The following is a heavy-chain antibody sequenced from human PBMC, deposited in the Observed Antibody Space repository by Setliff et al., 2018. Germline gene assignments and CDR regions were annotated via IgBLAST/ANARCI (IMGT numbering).Heavy chain of an antibody. V-gene: IGHV3-30*03. CDR2: LSDDGSNE. CDR1: GFTVSSFS. Sequence: PGGSLRLSCAASGFTVSSFSMHWVRQAPVKGLDWVATLSDDGSNEFYADSVRGRFTISRDSAKNSLFLQMNSLRAEDSAVYYCARDGVFYAMDFWGQGTTVTVSS. J-gene: IGHJ6*02. D-gene: IGHD3-10*01. CDR3: ARDGVFYAMDF.